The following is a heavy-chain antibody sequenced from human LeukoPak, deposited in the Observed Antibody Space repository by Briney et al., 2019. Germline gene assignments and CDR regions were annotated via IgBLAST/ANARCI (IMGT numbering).Heavy chain of an antibody. CDR1: GFTFSSYS. D-gene: IGHD3-10*01. V-gene: IGHV3-21*01. CDR2: ISSSSSYI. CDR3: AREKRYYGSGSLDVDY. J-gene: IGHJ4*02. Sequence: GGSLRLSCAASGFTFSSYSMNWVRQAPGKGLEWVSSISSSSSYIYYADSVKGRFTISRDNAKNSLYLQMNSLRAEDTAVYYCAREKRYYGSGSLDVDYWGQGTLVTVSS.